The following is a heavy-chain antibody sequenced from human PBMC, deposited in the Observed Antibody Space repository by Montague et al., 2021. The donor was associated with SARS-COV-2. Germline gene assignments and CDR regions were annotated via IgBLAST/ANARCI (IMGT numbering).Heavy chain of an antibody. J-gene: IGHJ6*02. CDR1: GGSISTYY. V-gene: IGHV4-59*01. CDR3: ARLPYDNSYGMVV. D-gene: IGHD3-9*01. Sequence: SETLSLTCTVSGGSISTYYWNWIRQFPGKGLEWIGYIDYSGSTNXXPSLQSRVIISVDRSKIQFSLKLNSVTAADAAIYYCARLPYDNSYGMVVWGQGTTVTVSS. CDR2: IDYSGST.